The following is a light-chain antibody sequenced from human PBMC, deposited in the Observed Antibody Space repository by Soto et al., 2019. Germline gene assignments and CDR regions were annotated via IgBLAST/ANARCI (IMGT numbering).Light chain of an antibody. J-gene: IGKJ1*01. CDR1: QSISDN. Sequence: EIVLTQSPGTLSLSPGERATLSCRASQSISDNLAWYQQKPGQAPRLLISGASTRATGIPDRFSGSGSGTDFTLTISSLEPEDFAVYYCQQRSNWPPSWTFGQGTKVDIK. V-gene: IGKV3-11*01. CDR3: QQRSNWPPSWT. CDR2: GAS.